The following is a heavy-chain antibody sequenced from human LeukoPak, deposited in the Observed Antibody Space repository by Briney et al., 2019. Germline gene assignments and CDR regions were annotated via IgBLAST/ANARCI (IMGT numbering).Heavy chain of an antibody. Sequence: GGSLRLSCAASGFTFSSYGMHWVRRAPGKGLEWVSAISGSGGSTYYADSVKVRFTISRDNSKNTLYLQMNSLRAEDTAVYYCAKKMTTVDYWGPGTLVTVSS. V-gene: IGHV3-23*01. CDR3: AKKMTTVDY. CDR1: GFTFSSYG. J-gene: IGHJ4*02. CDR2: ISGSGGST. D-gene: IGHD4-17*01.